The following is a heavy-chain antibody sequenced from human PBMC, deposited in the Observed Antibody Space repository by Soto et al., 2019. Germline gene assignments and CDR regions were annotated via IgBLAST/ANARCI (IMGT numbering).Heavy chain of an antibody. D-gene: IGHD1-26*01. Sequence: QVQLVQSGAEVKKPVSSVKVSCKASGGTFSSYSINWVRQAPGQGLEWMGEIIPIFGTGNYAQKFQGRVTITADESTSRASMEQRSPRSENTAVYYCARDGGRPSGEIHYWGQRTLVTVSS. CDR2: IIPIFGTG. CDR1: GGTFSSYS. CDR3: ARDGGRPSGEIHY. J-gene: IGHJ4*02. V-gene: IGHV1-69*01.